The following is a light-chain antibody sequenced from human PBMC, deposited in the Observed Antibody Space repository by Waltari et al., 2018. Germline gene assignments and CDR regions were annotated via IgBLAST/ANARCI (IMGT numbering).Light chain of an antibody. CDR2: RSV. CDR3: FVWDDSLSGLWV. CDR1: NSNIGSNH. Sequence: QSVLTQSPSTSGTPGQRVTISCSGSNSNIGSNHVSWYQQLPGTAPKLLIYRSVLRPSGVPFRFSGSRSGTSASLAISGLRSEDEAHYYCFVWDDSLSGLWVFGGGTKLTVL. J-gene: IGLJ3*02. V-gene: IGLV1-47*01.